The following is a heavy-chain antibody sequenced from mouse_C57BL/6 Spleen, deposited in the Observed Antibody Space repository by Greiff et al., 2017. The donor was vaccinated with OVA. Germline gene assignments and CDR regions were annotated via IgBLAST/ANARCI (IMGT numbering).Heavy chain of an antibody. CDR3: AREEAYSNSYYCDY. V-gene: IGHV1-82*01. Sequence: QVQLKESGPELVKPGASVKISCKASGYAFSSSWMNWVKQRPGKGLEWIGRIYPGDGDTNYNGKFKGKATLTADKSSSTAYMQLSSLTSEDSAVYCCAREEAYSNSYYCDYWGQGTTLTVSS. D-gene: IGHD2-5*01. J-gene: IGHJ2*01. CDR1: GYAFSSSW. CDR2: IYPGDGDT.